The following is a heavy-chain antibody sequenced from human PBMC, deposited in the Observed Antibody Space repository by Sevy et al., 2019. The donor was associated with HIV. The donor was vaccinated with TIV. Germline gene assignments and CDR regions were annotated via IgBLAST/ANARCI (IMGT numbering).Heavy chain of an antibody. D-gene: IGHD2-21*01. CDR1: GFIVSSNY. Sequence: GSLRLSCADSGFIVSSNYMIWVRQAPGKGLEWVSIIYSGGNTYYADSVKGRFTISRDISKNTLYLQMNSLRAEDTAVYYCASDLGVDYYGMDVWGQGTTVTVSS. CDR2: IYSGGNT. V-gene: IGHV3-53*01. J-gene: IGHJ6*02. CDR3: ASDLGVDYYGMDV.